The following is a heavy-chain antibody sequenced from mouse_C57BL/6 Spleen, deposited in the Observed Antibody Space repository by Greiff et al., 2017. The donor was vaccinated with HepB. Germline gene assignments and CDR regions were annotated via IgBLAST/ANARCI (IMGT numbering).Heavy chain of an antibody. D-gene: IGHD2-1*01. Sequence: VHVKQSGPELVKPGASVKISCKASGYSFTDYYMNWVKQSNGKSLEWIGVINPNYGTTSYNQKFKGKATLTVDQSSSTAYMQLNSLTSEDSAVYYCARNGNYGYFDYWGQGTTLTVSS. CDR1: GYSFTDYY. CDR2: INPNYGTT. J-gene: IGHJ2*01. V-gene: IGHV1-39*01. CDR3: ARNGNYGYFDY.